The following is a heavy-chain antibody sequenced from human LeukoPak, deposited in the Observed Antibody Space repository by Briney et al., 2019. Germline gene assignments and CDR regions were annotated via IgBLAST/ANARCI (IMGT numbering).Heavy chain of an antibody. Sequence: RGSLRLSCAAAGFIFSNYVMYWVRQAPGKGLEWVSVVSASGFTTDYADSVKGRFTISRDNSKNTLYLQMNSLRAEDTALYYCAKGGRGTYYADSWGQGTLVTVSS. V-gene: IGHV3-23*01. J-gene: IGHJ4*02. CDR1: GFIFSNYV. CDR3: AKGGRGTYYADS. CDR2: VSASGFTT. D-gene: IGHD3-16*01.